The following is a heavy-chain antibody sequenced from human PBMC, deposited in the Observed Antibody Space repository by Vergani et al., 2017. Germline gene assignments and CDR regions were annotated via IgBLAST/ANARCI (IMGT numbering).Heavy chain of an antibody. CDR3: ARERDYYDSSESDAFDI. D-gene: IGHD3-22*01. J-gene: IGHJ3*02. V-gene: IGHV3-9*01. CDR2: ISWNSGSI. CDR1: GFTFDDYA. Sequence: EVQLVESGGGLVQPGRSLRLSCAASGFTFDDYAMHWVRQAPGKGLEWVSGISWNSGSIGYADSVKGRFTISRDNAKNSLYLQMNSLRAEDTALYYCARERDYYDSSESDAFDIWGQGTMVTVSS.